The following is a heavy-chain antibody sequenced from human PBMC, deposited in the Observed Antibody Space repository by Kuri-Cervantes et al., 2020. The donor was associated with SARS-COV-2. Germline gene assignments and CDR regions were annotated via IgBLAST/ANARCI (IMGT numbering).Heavy chain of an antibody. J-gene: IGHJ3*02. D-gene: IGHD7-27*01. V-gene: IGHV4-39*01. Sequence: AGSLRLSSTVSGGSISSSSYYWGWIRQPPGKGLEWIGSIYSSGSTYYNPSLKSRVTISVDTSKNQFSLKLSSVTAADTAVYYCARPKLTGEGDAFDIWGQGTMVTVSS. CDR2: IYSSGST. CDR3: ARPKLTGEGDAFDI. CDR1: GGSISSSSYY.